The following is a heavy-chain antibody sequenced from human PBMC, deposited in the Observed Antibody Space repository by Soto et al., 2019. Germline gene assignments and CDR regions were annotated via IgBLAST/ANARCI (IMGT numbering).Heavy chain of an antibody. J-gene: IGHJ6*02. CDR2: IWYDGSNK. V-gene: IGHV3-33*01. Sequence: PGGSLRLSCAASGFTFSSYGMHWVRQAPGKGLEWVAVIWYDGSNKYYADSVKGRFTISRDNSKNTLYLQMNSQRAEDTAVYYCARATGIQLWFYGMDVWGQGTTVTVSS. CDR1: GFTFSSYG. D-gene: IGHD5-18*01. CDR3: ARATGIQLWFYGMDV.